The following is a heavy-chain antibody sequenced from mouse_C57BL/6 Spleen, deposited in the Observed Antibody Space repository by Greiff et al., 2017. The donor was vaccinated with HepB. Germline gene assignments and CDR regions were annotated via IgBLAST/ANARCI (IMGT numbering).Heavy chain of an antibody. V-gene: IGHV5-4*01. Sequence: DVHLVESGGGLVKPGGSLKLSCAASGFTFSSYAMSWVRQTPEKRLEWVATISDGGSYTYYPDNVKGRFTISRDNAKNNLSLQMSHLKSEDTAMYYCARDEGDYDAWFAYWGQGTLVTVSA. CDR2: ISDGGSYT. CDR3: ARDEGDYDAWFAY. J-gene: IGHJ3*01. CDR1: GFTFSSYA. D-gene: IGHD2-4*01.